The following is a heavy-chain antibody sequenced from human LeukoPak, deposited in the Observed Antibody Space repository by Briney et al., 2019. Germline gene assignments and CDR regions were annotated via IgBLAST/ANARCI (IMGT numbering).Heavy chain of an antibody. V-gene: IGHV1-18*01. J-gene: IGHJ4*02. Sequence: ASVKVSCKASGYTFTSYGIRWVRQAPGQGLEGMGWISAYNDNTNYAQKLQGRVTMTTDTSTSTAYMELRSLRSDDTAVYYCARVHYDILTGYSYFDYWGQGTLVTVSS. D-gene: IGHD3-9*01. CDR3: ARVHYDILTGYSYFDY. CDR2: ISAYNDNT. CDR1: GYTFTSYG.